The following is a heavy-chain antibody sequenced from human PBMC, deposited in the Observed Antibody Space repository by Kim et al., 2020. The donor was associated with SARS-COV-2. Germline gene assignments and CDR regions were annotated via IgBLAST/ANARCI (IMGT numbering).Heavy chain of an antibody. Sequence: GGSLRLSCAASGFTFSSYSMNWVRQAPGKGLEWVSYIISSSSTIYYADSVKGRFTISRDNAKNSLYLQMNSLRAEDTAVYYCASQEDRYCSSTSCYEYYYYGMDVWGQGTTVTVSS. CDR2: IISSSSTI. CDR3: ASQEDRYCSSTSCYEYYYYGMDV. CDR1: GFTFSSYS. V-gene: IGHV3-48*04. D-gene: IGHD2-2*01. J-gene: IGHJ6*02.